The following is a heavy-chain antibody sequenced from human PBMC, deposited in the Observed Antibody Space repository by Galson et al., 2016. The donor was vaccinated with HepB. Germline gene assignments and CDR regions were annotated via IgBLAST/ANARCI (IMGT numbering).Heavy chain of an antibody. CDR2: IHPGDSDT. CDR3: ARRGDSLWFDP. D-gene: IGHD3-10*01. V-gene: IGHV5-51*01. Sequence: QSGAEVKKPGESLKISCKSSGYRFTTYWIGWVRQMPGKGLEWMGIIHPGDSDTRYSPSFQGQVTISADKSISTAYLQWSSLKASDTAMYYRARRGDSLWFDPWGQGTLVTVSS. J-gene: IGHJ5*02. CDR1: GYRFTTYW.